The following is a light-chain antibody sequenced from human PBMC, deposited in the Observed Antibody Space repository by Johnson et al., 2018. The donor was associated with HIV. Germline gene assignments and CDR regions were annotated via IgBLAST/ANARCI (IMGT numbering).Light chain of an antibody. J-gene: IGLJ1*01. CDR2: KNN. CDR3: GTWDSSLRSGV. CDR1: SSTIGNNY. Sequence: QSVLTQPPSVSAAPGQKVTIYCSGSSSTIGNNYISWYQLLPGTPPKLLIFKNNKRTSGIPDRFSGSKSGTSAPQAIHGPPPGDRADYYFGTWDSSLRSGVFGTGTKVTVL. V-gene: IGLV1-51*02.